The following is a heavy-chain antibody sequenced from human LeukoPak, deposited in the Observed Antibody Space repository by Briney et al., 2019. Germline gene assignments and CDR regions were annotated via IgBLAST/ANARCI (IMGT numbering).Heavy chain of an antibody. CDR1: GGSISSYY. CDR3: ARRREGVSWFDP. J-gene: IGHJ5*02. CDR2: INYNGRT. V-gene: IGHV4-59*05. D-gene: IGHD1-26*01. Sequence: PSETLSLTCTVSGGSISSYYWGWIRQPPGKGLEWIALINYNGRTFNNPSLKSRVAISIDTSNNQFSLKLTSVTAADTAVYYCARRREGVSWFDPWGQGTLVTVSS.